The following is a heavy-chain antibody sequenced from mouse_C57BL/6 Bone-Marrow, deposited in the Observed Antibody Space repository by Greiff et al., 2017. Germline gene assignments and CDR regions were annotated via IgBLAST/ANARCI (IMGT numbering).Heavy chain of an antibody. CDR2: IDPSDSYT. CDR1: GYTFTSYW. V-gene: IGHV1-59*01. CDR3: ARRITDGFAY. J-gene: IGHJ3*01. D-gene: IGHD2-4*01. Sequence: QVQLQQPGAELVRPGTSVKLSCKASGYTFTSYWMHWVKQRPGQGLEWIGVIDPSDSYTNYNQKFKGKATLTVDTSSSTAYMQLSSLTSEDSAVYYGARRITDGFAYWGQGTLVTVSA.